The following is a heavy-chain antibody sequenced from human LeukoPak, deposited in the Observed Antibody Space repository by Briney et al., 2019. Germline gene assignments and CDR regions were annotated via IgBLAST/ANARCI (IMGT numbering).Heavy chain of an antibody. CDR3: AGELGLWDQGQNAFDI. CDR2: ISSSSSYI. CDR1: GFTFSSYS. J-gene: IGHJ3*02. Sequence: GGSLRLSCAASGFTFSSYSMNWVRQAPGKGLEWVSSISSSSSYIYYADSVKGRFTISRDNAKNSLYLQMNSLRAEDTAVYYCAGELGLWDQGQNAFDIWGQGTMVTVSS. V-gene: IGHV3-21*01. D-gene: IGHD4/OR15-4a*01.